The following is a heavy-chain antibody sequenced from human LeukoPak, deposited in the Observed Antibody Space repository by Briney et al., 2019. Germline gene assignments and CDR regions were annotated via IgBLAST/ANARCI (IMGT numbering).Heavy chain of an antibody. Sequence: GGSLRLSCAASGFSFSDYGMHWVRQTPGKGLEWLTFIQFDESDKFYADSVKGRFIISRDNSRNTLYLQMNGLTPEDTAVYYCAKESKGSESSFDLWGQGAMVTVSS. CDR2: IQFDESDK. D-gene: IGHD3-10*01. V-gene: IGHV3-30*02. CDR1: GFSFSDYG. CDR3: AKESKGSESSFDL. J-gene: IGHJ3*01.